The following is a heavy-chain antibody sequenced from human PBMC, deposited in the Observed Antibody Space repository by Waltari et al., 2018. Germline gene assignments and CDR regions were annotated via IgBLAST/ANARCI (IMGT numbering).Heavy chain of an antibody. V-gene: IGHV4-38-2*02. CDR1: GYSISSGYY. CDR3: ARAGDDFLFYY. D-gene: IGHD2-21*02. Sequence: QVQLQESGPGLVKPSETLSLTCTVSGYSISSGYYWGWIRQPPGKGLEWIGSIYHSGSTYYNPSLKSRVTISVDTSKNQFSLKLSSVTAADTAVYYCARAGDDFLFYYWGQGTLVTVSS. J-gene: IGHJ4*02. CDR2: IYHSGST.